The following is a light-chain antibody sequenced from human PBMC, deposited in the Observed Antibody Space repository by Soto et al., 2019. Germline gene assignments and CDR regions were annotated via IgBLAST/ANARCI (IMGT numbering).Light chain of an antibody. Sequence: EIVLTQSPATLSLSPGERATLSCRASQSVSSYLAWYQQKPGQAPRLLIYDASNRATGIPARFSGSGSGTDVTLTISSLEPEDFAVYYCQQRSNWPPNTFVQGTKLEIK. J-gene: IGKJ2*01. CDR2: DAS. CDR1: QSVSSY. V-gene: IGKV3-11*01. CDR3: QQRSNWPPNT.